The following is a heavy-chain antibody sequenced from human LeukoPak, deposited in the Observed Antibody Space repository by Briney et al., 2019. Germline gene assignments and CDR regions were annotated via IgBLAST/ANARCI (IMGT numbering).Heavy chain of an antibody. CDR1: GFTFDDYG. V-gene: IGHV3-9*01. Sequence: HPGGSLRLSCAASGFTFDDYGMHWVRQAPGKGLEWVAGITWDGRNIDYADSVKGRFTISGDNAKNSLYLQVNSLRVEDTALYYCAKDRYYSRNYDYMDVWGNGTAVIISS. CDR3: AKDRYYSRNYDYMDV. CDR2: ITWDGRNI. D-gene: IGHD3-10*01. J-gene: IGHJ6*03.